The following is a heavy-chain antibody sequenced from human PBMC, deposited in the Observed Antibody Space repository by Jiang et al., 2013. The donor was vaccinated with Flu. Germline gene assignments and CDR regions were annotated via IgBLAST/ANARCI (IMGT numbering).Heavy chain of an antibody. Sequence: GLVKPSETLSLTCTVSGGSFSSSSFYWGWIRQPPGKGLEWIGSIYFNENTFYNPSLKTRVTISVDTSKTQFSLRLSSLTAADTAVYYCARLNIAVAGIDYWGQGTLVTVSS. CDR1: GGSFSSSSFY. J-gene: IGHJ4*02. CDR2: IYFNENT. D-gene: IGHD6-19*01. V-gene: IGHV4-39*01. CDR3: ARLNIAVAGIDY.